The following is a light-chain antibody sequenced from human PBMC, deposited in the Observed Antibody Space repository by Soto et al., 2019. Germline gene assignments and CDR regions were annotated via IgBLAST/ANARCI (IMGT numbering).Light chain of an antibody. CDR3: CSYAGSYTWV. V-gene: IGLV2-11*01. J-gene: IGLJ3*02. CDR1: SSDVGDYDY. Sequence: QSALTQPRSVSGSPGQSVTMSCTGTSSDVGDYDYVSWYQQHPGKAPKLMIYDVSKRPSGVPDRFSGSKSGNTASLTISGLQAEDEADYYCCSYAGSYTWVFDGGTKVTVL. CDR2: DVS.